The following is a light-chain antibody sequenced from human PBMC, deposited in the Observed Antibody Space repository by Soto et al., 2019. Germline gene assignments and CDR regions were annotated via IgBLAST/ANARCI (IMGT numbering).Light chain of an antibody. CDR1: QSISSY. J-gene: IGKJ3*01. CDR3: QQSHSTPRT. CDR2: AAS. V-gene: IGKV1-39*01. Sequence: DIQMTQSPSSLSASVGDRVTITCRASQSISSYLNWYQQKPGKAPKLLIYAASSLQSGVPSRFSGSGSGTDFTLIISSLQPEDFATYYCQQSHSTPRTFGPGTKVDIK.